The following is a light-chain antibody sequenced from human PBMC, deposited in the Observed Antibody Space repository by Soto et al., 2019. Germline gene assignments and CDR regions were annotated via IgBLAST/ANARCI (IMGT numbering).Light chain of an antibody. CDR3: QQRSNWYT. V-gene: IGKV3-11*01. Sequence: EIVLTQSPATLSLSPGDRATLSCRASRSVGSYLAWYQQKPGQATRLLIYDASIRATGIPARFSGSGSGADYTLTISSLEPEDFAVYYCQQRSNWYTFGQGTKLELK. J-gene: IGKJ2*01. CDR2: DAS. CDR1: RSVGSY.